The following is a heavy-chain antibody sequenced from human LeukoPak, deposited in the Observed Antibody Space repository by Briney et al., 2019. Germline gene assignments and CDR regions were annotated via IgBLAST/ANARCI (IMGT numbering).Heavy chain of an antibody. CDR3: ASQYCSGGSCYFLDVYYYYMDV. Sequence: ASVKVSCKASGGTFSSYAISWVRQAPGQGLERMGGIIPICGAANYAQKFQGRVTITTDESTSTAYMELSSLRSEDTAVYYCASQYCSGGSCYFLDVYYYYMDVWGKGTTVTVSS. D-gene: IGHD2-15*01. J-gene: IGHJ6*03. CDR1: GGTFSSYA. V-gene: IGHV1-69*05. CDR2: IIPICGAA.